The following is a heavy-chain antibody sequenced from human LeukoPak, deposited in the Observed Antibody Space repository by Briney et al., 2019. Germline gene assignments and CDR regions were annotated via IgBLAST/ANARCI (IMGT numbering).Heavy chain of an antibody. Sequence: GGSLRLSCAASGFTFSSYNMNWVRQAPGKGLEWVSAISGSGGSTYYADSVKGRFTISRDNSKNTLYLQMNSLRAEDTAVYYCAKHIVLMVYAIRRFDPWGQGTLVTVSS. V-gene: IGHV3-23*01. CDR2: ISGSGGST. CDR3: AKHIVLMVYAIRRFDP. D-gene: IGHD2-8*01. CDR1: GFTFSSYN. J-gene: IGHJ5*02.